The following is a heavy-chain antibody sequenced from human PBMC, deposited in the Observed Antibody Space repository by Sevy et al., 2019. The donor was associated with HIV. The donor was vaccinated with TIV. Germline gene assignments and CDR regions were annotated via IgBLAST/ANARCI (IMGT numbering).Heavy chain of an antibody. D-gene: IGHD3-10*01. Sequence: GGSLRLSCAASGFTFSSYSMNWVGRAPGKGLKWVSSIRSSSSYIYYADSVTGRFTISRDNAKNSLYLQMNSLRAEDTAVYYCARDHEPGGCAFDIWGQGTMVTVSS. V-gene: IGHV3-21*01. J-gene: IGHJ3*02. CDR3: ARDHEPGGCAFDI. CDR1: GFTFSSYS. CDR2: IRSSSSYI.